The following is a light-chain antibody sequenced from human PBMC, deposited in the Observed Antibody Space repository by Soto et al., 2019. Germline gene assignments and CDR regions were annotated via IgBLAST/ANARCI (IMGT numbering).Light chain of an antibody. J-gene: IGKJ1*01. V-gene: IGKV3-20*01. CDR1: QSVSSSY. Sequence: EIVLTQSPGTLSLSPGERATLSCRASQSVSSSYLAWYQQKPGQAPRLLIYGASSRATGIPDRVSGSGSGTDFTLTISRLEPEDFAVYYCQQYGSSPTWTFGQGTKVDIK. CDR3: QQYGSSPTWT. CDR2: GAS.